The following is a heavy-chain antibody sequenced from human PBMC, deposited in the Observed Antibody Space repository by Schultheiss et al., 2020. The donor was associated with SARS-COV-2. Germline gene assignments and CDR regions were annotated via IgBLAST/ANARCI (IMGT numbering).Heavy chain of an antibody. J-gene: IGHJ6*02. D-gene: IGHD1-26*01. CDR1: GFTFSSYG. CDR2: ISYDGSNK. Sequence: GGSLRLSCTASGFTFSSYGMHWVRQAPGKGLEWVAVISYDGSNKYYADSVKGRFTISRDNSKNTLYLQMNSLRAEDTAVYYCARDAIVGARGGYYYYGMDVWGQGTTVTVSS. V-gene: IGHV3-30*12. CDR3: ARDAIVGARGGYYYYGMDV.